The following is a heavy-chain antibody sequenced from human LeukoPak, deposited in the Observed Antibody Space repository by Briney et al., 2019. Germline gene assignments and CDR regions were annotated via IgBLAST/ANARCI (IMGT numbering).Heavy chain of an antibody. Sequence: PGGSLRLSCAASGFTFSSYGMTWVRQAPGKGLEWVSYISSSSSTIYYADSVKGRFTISRDNSKNTLYLQMNSLRAEDTAVYYCAKGPPTAYCGGDCYGYWGQGTLVTVSS. CDR3: AKGPPTAYCGGDCYGY. J-gene: IGHJ4*02. V-gene: IGHV3-48*01. CDR2: ISSSSSTI. CDR1: GFTFSSYG. D-gene: IGHD2-21*02.